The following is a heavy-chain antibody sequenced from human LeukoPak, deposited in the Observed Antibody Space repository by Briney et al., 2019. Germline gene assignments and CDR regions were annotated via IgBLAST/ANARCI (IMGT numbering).Heavy chain of an antibody. CDR3: ARLSFWGPMVRDRDAFDI. Sequence: PSETLSLTCTVSGGSISSYYWSWIRQPPGKGLEWIGYIYYSGSTNYNPSLKSRVTISVDTSKNQLSLKLSSVTAADTAVYYCARLSFWGPMVRDRDAFDIWGQGTMVTVSS. J-gene: IGHJ3*02. CDR1: GGSISSYY. CDR2: IYYSGST. D-gene: IGHD3-10*01. V-gene: IGHV4-59*08.